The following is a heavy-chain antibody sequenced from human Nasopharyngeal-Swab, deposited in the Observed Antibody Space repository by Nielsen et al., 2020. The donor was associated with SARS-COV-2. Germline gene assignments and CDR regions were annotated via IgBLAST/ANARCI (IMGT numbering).Heavy chain of an antibody. Sequence: WIRQPPGKGLVWVAVISYDGSNKYYADSVKGRFTISRDNSKNTLYLQMNSLRAEDTAVYYCAKLDMVRGVIITSYAFDIWGQGTMVTVSS. CDR2: ISYDGSNK. D-gene: IGHD3-10*01. V-gene: IGHV3-30*18. J-gene: IGHJ3*02. CDR3: AKLDMVRGVIITSYAFDI.